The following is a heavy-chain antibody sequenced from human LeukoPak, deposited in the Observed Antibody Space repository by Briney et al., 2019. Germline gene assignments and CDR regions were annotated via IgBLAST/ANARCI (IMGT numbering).Heavy chain of an antibody. D-gene: IGHD2-21*02. CDR2: ISPRDSDT. CDR1: GYSFTSQW. CDR3: ARLIVVVTGRMYFDL. Sequence: GASLKISCKGSGYSFTSQWIGWVRQMPGKGLEWMGIISPRDSDTRYSPSFQGQVTISADKSISTAYLQWSSLKASDTAMYYCARLIVVVTGRMYFDLWGRGTLVTVSS. J-gene: IGHJ2*01. V-gene: IGHV5-51*01.